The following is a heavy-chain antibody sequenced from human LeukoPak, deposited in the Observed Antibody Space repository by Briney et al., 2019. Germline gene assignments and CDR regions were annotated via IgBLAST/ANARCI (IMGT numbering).Heavy chain of an antibody. Sequence: PGGSLRHSCAASGLTFSSYEMNWVRQAPGKGLEWVSYISSSGSTIYYADSVKGRFTISRDNAKNSLYLQMNSLRAEDTAVYYCARVKGSYGGKSQPYYFDYWGQGTLVTVSS. CDR1: GLTFSSYE. D-gene: IGHD4-23*01. CDR2: ISSSGSTI. CDR3: ARVKGSYGGKSQPYYFDY. V-gene: IGHV3-48*03. J-gene: IGHJ4*02.